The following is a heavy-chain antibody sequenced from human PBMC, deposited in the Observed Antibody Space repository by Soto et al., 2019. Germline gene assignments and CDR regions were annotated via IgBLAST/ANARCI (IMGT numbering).Heavy chain of an antibody. CDR2: ISWHSANI. J-gene: IGHJ6*03. D-gene: IGHD3-10*01. CDR1: GFAFNDYA. Sequence: DVQLVESGGGLVQPGRSLRLSCAASGFAFNDYAMHWVRQAPGKGLEWVAGISWHSANIAYADSVKGRFTISRDNAKNSLYLQMNSRRSEDTAFYYCAKDAVGSHYFYYMDVWGKGTAVTVSS. CDR3: AKDAVGSHYFYYMDV. V-gene: IGHV3-9*01.